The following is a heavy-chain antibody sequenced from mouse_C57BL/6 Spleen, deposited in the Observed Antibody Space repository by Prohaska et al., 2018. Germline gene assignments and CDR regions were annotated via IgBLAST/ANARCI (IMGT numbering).Heavy chain of an antibody. CDR3: ARSGLRQDYYAMDY. D-gene: IGHD2-4*01. CDR2: IDPSYSYT. J-gene: IGHJ4*01. Sequence: QVQLQQPGAELVMPGASVKLSCKASGYTFTSYWMHWVKQRPGQGLEWIGEIDPSYSYTNYNQKFKGKATLTVDKSSSTAHMQLSSLTSEDSAVYYCARSGLRQDYYAMDYWGQGTSVTVSS. V-gene: IGHV1-69*01. CDR1: GYTFTSYW.